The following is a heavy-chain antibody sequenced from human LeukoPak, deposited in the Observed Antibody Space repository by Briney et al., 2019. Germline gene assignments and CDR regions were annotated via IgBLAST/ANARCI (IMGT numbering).Heavy chain of an antibody. CDR2: VSYDGSNK. CDR1: GFIFSNYG. Sequence: GGSLRLSCAASGFIFSNYGMHWVRQAPGKGLEWVAVVSYDGSNKYYADSVKGRFTISRDNSKNTLSLQMSSLRAEDTAVYYCAKRARYGSGSLDPWGQGTLVTVSS. V-gene: IGHV3-30*18. CDR3: AKRARYGSGSLDP. J-gene: IGHJ5*02. D-gene: IGHD3-10*01.